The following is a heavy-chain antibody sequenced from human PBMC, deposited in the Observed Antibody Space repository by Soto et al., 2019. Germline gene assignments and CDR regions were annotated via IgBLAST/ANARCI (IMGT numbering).Heavy chain of an antibody. CDR1: GGSFSGYY. D-gene: IGHD3-22*01. Sequence: SETLSLTCAVYGGSFSGYYWSWIRQPPGKGLEWIGEINHSGSTNYNPSLKSRVTISVDTSKNQFSLKLSSVTAADTAVYYCHDYYDSSGYYKLRDYWGQGTLVTVSS. J-gene: IGHJ4*02. CDR3: HDYYDSSGYYKLRDY. V-gene: IGHV4-34*01. CDR2: INHSGST.